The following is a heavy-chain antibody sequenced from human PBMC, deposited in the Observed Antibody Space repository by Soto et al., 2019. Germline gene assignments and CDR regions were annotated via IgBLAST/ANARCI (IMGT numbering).Heavy chain of an antibody. Sequence: EVQLVESGGGLVKPGGSLRLSCAASGFTFSNAWMSWVRQAPGKGLEWVGRIKSKTDGGATDYAAPVKGRFTISRDDSKNTLYLQMNSLKTEDTAVYYCTTEGHDYGDYYYYYMDVWGKGTTVTVSS. J-gene: IGHJ6*03. CDR1: GFTFSNAW. CDR3: TTEGHDYGDYYYYYMDV. V-gene: IGHV3-15*01. CDR2: IKSKTDGGAT. D-gene: IGHD4-17*01.